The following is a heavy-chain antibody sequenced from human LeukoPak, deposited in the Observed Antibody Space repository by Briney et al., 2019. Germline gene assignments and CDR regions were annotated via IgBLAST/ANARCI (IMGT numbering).Heavy chain of an antibody. CDR2: IYYSGST. V-gene: IGHV4-39*07. CDR1: GGSINSSSYY. Sequence: SETLSLTCTVSGGSINSSSYYWGWIRQPPGKGLEWIGSIYYSGSTYYNPSLKSRVTISVDTSKNQFSLKLSSVTAADTAVYYCARAVRGVMEPNWFDPWGPGTLVTVSS. J-gene: IGHJ5*02. CDR3: ARAVRGVMEPNWFDP. D-gene: IGHD3-10*01.